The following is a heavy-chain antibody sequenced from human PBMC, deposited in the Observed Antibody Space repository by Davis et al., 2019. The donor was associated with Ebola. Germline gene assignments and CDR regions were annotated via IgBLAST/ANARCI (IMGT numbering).Heavy chain of an antibody. J-gene: IGHJ4*02. CDR1: GGSISSYY. CDR2: IYYSGST. D-gene: IGHD6-13*01. Sequence: MPGGSLRLSCTVSGGSISSYYWSWIRQPPGKGLEWIGYIYYSGSTNYNPSLKSRVTISVDTSKNHFSLKLSSVTAADTAVYYCARQTGLAAAGRGVDYWGQGTLVTVSS. V-gene: IGHV4-59*08. CDR3: ARQTGLAAAGRGVDY.